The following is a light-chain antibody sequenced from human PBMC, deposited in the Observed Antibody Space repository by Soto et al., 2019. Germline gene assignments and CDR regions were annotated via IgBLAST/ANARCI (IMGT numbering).Light chain of an antibody. Sequence: QSVLAQPASVSGSPGQSITISCTGTNVDVGGYNYVSWYQHHPGKAPKLLIFEVSNRPSGVSNRFSGSKSGNTASLTTSGLQSEDEADYYCASYTIKTTYVFGSGTKVTVL. CDR3: ASYTIKTTYV. CDR2: EVS. CDR1: NVDVGGYNY. V-gene: IGLV2-14*01. J-gene: IGLJ1*01.